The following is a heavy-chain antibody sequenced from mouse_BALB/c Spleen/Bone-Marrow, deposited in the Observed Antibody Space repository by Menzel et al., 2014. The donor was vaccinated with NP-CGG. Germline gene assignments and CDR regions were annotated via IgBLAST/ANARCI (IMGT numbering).Heavy chain of an antibody. CDR2: IDPSDSYI. Sequence: QVQLQQSGAEFAKPGASVRLSCKASGYTFXRFYIHWVKQRPGQDLEWIGEIDPSDSYINYNQKFKGKATLTVDKSSSTAYMQLSSLTSEDSALYYCARWGYLDYWGQGTTLTVSS. J-gene: IGHJ2*01. CDR1: GYTFXRFY. CDR3: ARWGYLDY. D-gene: IGHD3-1*01. V-gene: IGHV1-69*02.